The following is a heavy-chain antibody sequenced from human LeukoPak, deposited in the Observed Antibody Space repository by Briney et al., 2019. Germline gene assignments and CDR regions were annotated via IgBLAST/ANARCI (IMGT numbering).Heavy chain of an antibody. Sequence: GGSLRLSCAASGFTVSSNYMNWVRQAPGKGLEWVSIIDSGGSTYYADSVKGRFTISRDNSKNTLYLQMSSLRAEDTALYYCAKVEWGTTVTNFDYWGQGTLVTVSS. V-gene: IGHV3-53*01. CDR1: GFTVSSNY. CDR2: IDSGGST. J-gene: IGHJ4*02. D-gene: IGHD4-17*01. CDR3: AKVEWGTTVTNFDY.